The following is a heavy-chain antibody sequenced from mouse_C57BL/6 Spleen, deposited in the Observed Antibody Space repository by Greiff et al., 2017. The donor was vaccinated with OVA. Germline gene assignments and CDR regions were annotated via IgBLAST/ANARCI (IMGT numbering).Heavy chain of an antibody. CDR3: ARVYGYFDV. Sequence: EVMLVESEGGLVQPGRSMKLSCTASGFTFSDYYMAWVRQVPEKGLEWVANINYDGSSTYYLDSLKSRFIISRDNAKNILYLQMSSLKSEDTATYYCARVYGYFDVWGTGTTVTVSS. J-gene: IGHJ1*03. CDR2: INYDGSST. CDR1: GFTFSDYY. V-gene: IGHV5-16*01.